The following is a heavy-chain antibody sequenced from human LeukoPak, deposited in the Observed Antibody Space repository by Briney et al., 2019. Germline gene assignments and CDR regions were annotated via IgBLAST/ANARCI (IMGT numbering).Heavy chain of an antibody. J-gene: IGHJ4*02. Sequence: ASVKVSCKASGYTFTGYYMHWVRQAPGQGREWMGWINPNSGGTNYAQKFQGWVTMTRDTSISTAYMEPSRLRSDDTAVYYCARYNGYCSSTSCYHQLGFDYWGQGTLVTVSS. CDR2: INPNSGGT. V-gene: IGHV1-2*04. CDR1: GYTFTGYY. CDR3: ARYNGYCSSTSCYHQLGFDY. D-gene: IGHD2-2*01.